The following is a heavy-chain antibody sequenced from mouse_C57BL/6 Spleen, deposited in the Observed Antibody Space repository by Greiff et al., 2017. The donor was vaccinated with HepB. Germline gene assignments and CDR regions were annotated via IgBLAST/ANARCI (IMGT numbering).Heavy chain of an antibody. V-gene: IGHV1-18*01. CDR3: ARITTVVATGYYYAMDY. CDR2: INPNNGGT. Sequence: EVKLQESGPELVKPGASVKIPCKASGYTFTDYNMDWVKQSHGKSLEWIGDINPNNGGTIYNQKFKGKATLTVDKSSSTAYMELRSLTSEDTAVYYCARITTVVATGYYYAMDYWGQGTSVTVSS. J-gene: IGHJ4*01. D-gene: IGHD1-1*01. CDR1: GYTFTDYN.